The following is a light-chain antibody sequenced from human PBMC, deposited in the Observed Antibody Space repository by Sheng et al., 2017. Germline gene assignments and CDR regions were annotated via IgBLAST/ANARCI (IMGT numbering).Light chain of an antibody. V-gene: IGKV3-15*01. Sequence: EIVMTQSPATLSVSPGERATLSCRASQSVNSNLAWYQQKPGQTPRLLIYGASTRATGIPARFGGSGSGTDYTLTITSLQPEDFASYYCQHYYTTPLTFGGGTKVEIK. CDR2: GAS. J-gene: IGKJ4*01. CDR3: QHYYTTPLT. CDR1: QSVNSN.